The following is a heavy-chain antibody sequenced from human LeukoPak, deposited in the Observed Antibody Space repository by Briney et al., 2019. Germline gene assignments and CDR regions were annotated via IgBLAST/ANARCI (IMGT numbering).Heavy chain of an antibody. CDR2: ISSSSSYI. Sequence: GGSLRLSCAAFGFTFSSYSMDWVRQAPGKGLEWVSSISSSSSYIYYADSVKGRFTISRDNAKNSLYLQMNSLRAEDTAVYYCARSGYYYGGQNYWGQGTLVTVSS. J-gene: IGHJ4*02. D-gene: IGHD3-22*01. V-gene: IGHV3-21*01. CDR3: ARSGYYYGGQNY. CDR1: GFTFSSYS.